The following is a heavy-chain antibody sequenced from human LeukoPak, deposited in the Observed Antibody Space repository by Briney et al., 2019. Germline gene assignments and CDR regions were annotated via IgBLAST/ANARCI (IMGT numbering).Heavy chain of an antibody. V-gene: IGHV1-18*01. CDR2: ISAYNGYT. CDR3: ARGRGRIVVVVAAHDAFDI. J-gene: IGHJ3*02. Sequence: ASVKVSCKASGYTFTNYGFSWVRQAPGQGLEWMGWISAYNGYTDYAQKFQFRVTMTTDTSTSTAYMELRSLRSDDTAVYYCARGRGRIVVVVAAHDAFDIWGQGTMVTVSS. D-gene: IGHD2-15*01. CDR1: GYTFTNYG.